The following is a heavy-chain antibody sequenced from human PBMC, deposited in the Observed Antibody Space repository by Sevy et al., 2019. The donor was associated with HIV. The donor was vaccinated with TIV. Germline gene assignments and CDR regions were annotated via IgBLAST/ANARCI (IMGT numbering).Heavy chain of an antibody. Sequence: GGSLRLSCAASGFTFGSYAMSWVRQAPGKGLEWVSTISGSGRSTYYADSVKGRFTISRDNSKNTLYLQMNSLRAEDTAVYYCAKDRQWDLIGVYFDYWGQGTLVTVSS. CDR3: AKDRQWDLIGVYFDY. D-gene: IGHD1-26*01. CDR1: GFTFGSYA. CDR2: ISGSGRST. V-gene: IGHV3-23*01. J-gene: IGHJ4*02.